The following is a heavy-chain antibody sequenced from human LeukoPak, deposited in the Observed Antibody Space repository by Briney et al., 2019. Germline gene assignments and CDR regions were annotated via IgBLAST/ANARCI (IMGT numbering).Heavy chain of an antibody. D-gene: IGHD2-2*01. CDR1: GGSISSGGYY. Sequence: PSETLSLTCTVSGGSISSGGYYWSWIRQPPGKGLEWIGEINHSGSTNYNPSLKSRVTISVDTSKNQFSLKLSSVTAADTAVYYCARGPRDIVVVPAADFDYWGQGTLVTVSS. CDR3: ARGPRDIVVVPAADFDY. J-gene: IGHJ4*02. V-gene: IGHV4-39*07. CDR2: INHSGST.